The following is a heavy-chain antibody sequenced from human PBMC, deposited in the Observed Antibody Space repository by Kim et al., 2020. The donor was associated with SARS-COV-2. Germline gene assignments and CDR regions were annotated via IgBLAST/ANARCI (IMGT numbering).Heavy chain of an antibody. Sequence: ASVKVSCKPSGYTFTDYYVHWVRQAPGQGLEWVGWINPDSAATNYAQKFQGRVTLTRDTSVSTVYMDLSGLTSDETAVYYCARDGYFYDSTGPPIDYWGQ. V-gene: IGHV1-2*02. J-gene: IGHJ4*02. CDR2: INPDSAAT. CDR3: ARDGYFYDSTGPPIDY. CDR1: GYTFTDYY. D-gene: IGHD3-22*01.